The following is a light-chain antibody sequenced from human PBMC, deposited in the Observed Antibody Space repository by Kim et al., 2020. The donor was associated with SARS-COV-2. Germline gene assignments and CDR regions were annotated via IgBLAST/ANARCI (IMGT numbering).Light chain of an antibody. Sequence: GQKVTLSCSGSSSNIVNNYVSWYQQLPGTAPKLLIYDNNKRPSGIPDRFSGSKSGTSATLGITGLQTGDEADYYCGTWDSSLSAVVFGGGTQLTVL. CDR3: GTWDSSLSAVV. V-gene: IGLV1-51*01. CDR1: SSNIVNNY. CDR2: DNN. J-gene: IGLJ2*01.